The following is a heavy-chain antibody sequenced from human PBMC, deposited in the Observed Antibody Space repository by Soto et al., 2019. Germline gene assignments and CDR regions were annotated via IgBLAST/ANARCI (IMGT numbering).Heavy chain of an antibody. CDR1: GFTFSSYW. CDR3: ARDRDPARFVEWSYGMDV. V-gene: IGHV3-74*01. J-gene: IGHJ6*02. Sequence: GGSLRLSCAASGFTFSSYWMHWVRQAPGKGLVWVSRMNSDGSSTSYADSVKGRFTISRDNAKNTLYLPMNSLRAEDTAVYYCARDRDPARFVEWSYGMDVWGQGPRSPSP. D-gene: IGHD3-3*01. CDR2: MNSDGSST.